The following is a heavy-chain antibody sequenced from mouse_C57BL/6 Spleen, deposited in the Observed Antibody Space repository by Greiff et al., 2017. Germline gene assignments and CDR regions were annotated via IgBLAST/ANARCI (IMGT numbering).Heavy chain of an antibody. CDR3: ARTGGWLLYWYFDV. J-gene: IGHJ1*03. D-gene: IGHD2-3*01. V-gene: IGHV5-4*03. Sequence: EVKLQESGGGLVKPGGSLKLSCAASGFTFSSYAMSWVRQTPEKRLEWVATISDGGSYTYYPDNVKGRFTISRDNAKNNLYLQMSHLKSEDTAMYYCARTGGWLLYWYFDVWGTGTTVTVSS. CDR2: ISDGGSYT. CDR1: GFTFSSYA.